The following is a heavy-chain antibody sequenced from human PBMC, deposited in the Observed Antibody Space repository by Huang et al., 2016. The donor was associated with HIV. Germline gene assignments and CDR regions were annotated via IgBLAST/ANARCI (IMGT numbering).Heavy chain of an antibody. V-gene: IGHV3-30*18. D-gene: IGHD6-13*01. CDR3: AKGPMGGDSSSSGYAY. Sequence: QVQLVESGGGVVQPGRSLRLPCAASGFTFSSYGMHWVRQAPGKGMEWVAVISYDGSNKYYADSVKGRFTISRDNSKNTLYLQMNSLRAEDTAVYYCAKGPMGGDSSSSGYAYWGQGTLVTVSS. CDR1: GFTFSSYG. J-gene: IGHJ4*02. CDR2: ISYDGSNK.